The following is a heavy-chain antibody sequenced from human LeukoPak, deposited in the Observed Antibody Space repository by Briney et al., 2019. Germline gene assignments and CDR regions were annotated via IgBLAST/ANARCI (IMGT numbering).Heavy chain of an antibody. D-gene: IGHD3-10*01. CDR1: GYTFTGYY. J-gene: IGHJ6*02. Sequence: ASVKVSCKASGYTFTGYYMHWVRQAPGQGLEWMGWINPNSGGTNYAQKFQGWVTMTRGTSISTAYMELSRLRSDDTAVYYCARAAHLNYYGSGSYYKGGYYYYGMDVWGQGTTVTVSS. CDR2: INPNSGGT. CDR3: ARAAHLNYYGSGSYYKGGYYYYGMDV. V-gene: IGHV1-2*04.